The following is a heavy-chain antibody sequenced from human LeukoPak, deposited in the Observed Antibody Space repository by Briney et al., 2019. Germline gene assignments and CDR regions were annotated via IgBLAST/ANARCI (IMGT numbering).Heavy chain of an antibody. CDR1: GFTPTNYI. V-gene: IGHV3-23*01. Sequence: GGSLRLSCAASGFTPTNYIMRWVRQPPGRGLEWVATITSDGATYYPDSVKGRFTISRDNSKNTVYLQMNSLRAEDTAIYSCARGFRYFDYWGQGTLVTVSS. D-gene: IGHD2/OR15-2a*01. CDR3: ARGFRYFDY. J-gene: IGHJ4*02. CDR2: ITSDGAT.